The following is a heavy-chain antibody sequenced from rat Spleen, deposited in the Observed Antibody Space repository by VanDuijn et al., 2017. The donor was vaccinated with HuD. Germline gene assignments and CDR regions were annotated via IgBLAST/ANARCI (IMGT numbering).Heavy chain of an antibody. CDR3: ARRARYFDY. Sequence: EVQLVESGGGLVQPGRSLKLSCAASGFTFSSFAMAWVRQAPKKGLEWVAIISYDGYIIYYRDSVKGRFTISRDNAKSTLYLQMDSLRSEDTATYYCARRARYFDYWGQGTMVTVSS. J-gene: IGHJ1*01. CDR1: GFTFSSFA. CDR2: ISYDGYII. V-gene: IGHV5-7*01.